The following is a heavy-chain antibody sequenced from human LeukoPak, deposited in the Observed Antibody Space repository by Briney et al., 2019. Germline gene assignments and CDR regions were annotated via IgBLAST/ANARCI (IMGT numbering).Heavy chain of an antibody. V-gene: IGHV4-39*07. Sequence: PSETLSLTCTVSGGSISSSSYYWGWIRQPPGKGLEWIGSIYYSGSTYYNPSLKSRVTISVDTSKNQFSLKLSSVTAADTAVYYCASLTYYYDSSGYYEGLDYWGQGTLVTVSS. D-gene: IGHD3-22*01. CDR2: IYYSGST. J-gene: IGHJ4*02. CDR1: GGSISSSSYY. CDR3: ASLTYYYDSSGYYEGLDY.